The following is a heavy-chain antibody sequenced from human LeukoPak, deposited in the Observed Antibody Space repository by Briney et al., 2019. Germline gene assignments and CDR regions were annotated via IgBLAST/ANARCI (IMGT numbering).Heavy chain of an antibody. Sequence: GGSLRLSCAASGFTFSSYSMNWVRQAPGKGLEWVSSISSSSSYIYYADSVKGRFTISRDNAKNSLYLQMNSLRAEDTAVYCCARVVAGYYFDYWGQGTLVTVSS. D-gene: IGHD6-19*01. CDR2: ISSSSSYI. CDR3: ARVVAGYYFDY. J-gene: IGHJ4*02. CDR1: GFTFSSYS. V-gene: IGHV3-21*01.